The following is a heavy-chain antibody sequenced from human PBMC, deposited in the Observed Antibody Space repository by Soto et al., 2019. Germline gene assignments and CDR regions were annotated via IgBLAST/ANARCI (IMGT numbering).Heavy chain of an antibody. Sequence: QLQLQESGPGLVKPSETLSLTCTVSGGSISSSSYYWGWIRQPPGKGLEWIGSIYYSGSTYYNPSLKGRVTISVDTSKNQFSLKLSSVTAADTAVYYCARTALMVKPLYYYYYYGMDVWGQGTTVTVSS. V-gene: IGHV4-39*01. CDR2: IYYSGST. CDR3: ARTALMVKPLYYYYYYGMDV. CDR1: GGSISSSSYY. D-gene: IGHD3-10*01. J-gene: IGHJ6*02.